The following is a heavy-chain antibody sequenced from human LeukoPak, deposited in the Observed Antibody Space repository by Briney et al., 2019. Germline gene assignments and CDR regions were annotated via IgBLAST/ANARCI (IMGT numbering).Heavy chain of an antibody. CDR1: GGSISSYY. Sequence: SETLSLTCTVSGGSISSYYWSWIRQPPGKGLQFIGYMPYTGSTNYNPSLESRVTLSVDTSKNQFSLKLRSVTAADTAVYYCARLSKDTVVLPAAMAHYFDYWGQGTLVTVSS. CDR3: ARLSKDTVVLPAAMAHYFDY. D-gene: IGHD2-2*01. CDR2: MPYTGST. V-gene: IGHV4-59*08. J-gene: IGHJ4*02.